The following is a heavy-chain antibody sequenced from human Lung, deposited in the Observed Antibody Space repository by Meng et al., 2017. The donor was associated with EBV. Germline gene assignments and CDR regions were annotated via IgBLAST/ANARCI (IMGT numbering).Heavy chain of an antibody. CDR2: INHSGST. V-gene: IGHV4-34*01. CDR3: LRGSGGSV. D-gene: IGHD3-10*01. CDR1: GGSFSGYY. J-gene: IGHJ1*01. Sequence: QVQLQAWGAGLLKPSETLSLPCAVYGGSFSGYYWSWIRQPPGKGLEWIGEINHSGSTNYNPSLKSRVTISVDTSKNQFSLKLSSVTAADTAVYHCLRGSGGSVWGQGTLVTVSS.